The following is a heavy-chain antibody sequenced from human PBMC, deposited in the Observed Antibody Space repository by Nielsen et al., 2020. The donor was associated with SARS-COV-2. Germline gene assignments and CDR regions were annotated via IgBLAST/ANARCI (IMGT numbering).Heavy chain of an antibody. CDR2: IYYSGST. CDR1: GGSISSGNYY. Sequence: SETLSLTCTVSGGSISSGNYYWSWIRQPPGKGLEWIGYIYYSGSTNYNPSLKSRVTISVDTSKNQFSLKLTSVTAADTAVYYCASASTTVIKSAWVYWGQGTLVTVSS. D-gene: IGHD4-23*01. J-gene: IGHJ4*02. V-gene: IGHV4-30-4*01. CDR3: ASASTTVIKSAWVY.